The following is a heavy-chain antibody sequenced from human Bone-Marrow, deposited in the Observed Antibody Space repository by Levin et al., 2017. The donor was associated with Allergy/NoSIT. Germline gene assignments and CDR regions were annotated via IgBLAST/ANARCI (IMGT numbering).Heavy chain of an antibody. D-gene: IGHD3-9*01. CDR2: INPSSGST. J-gene: IGHJ4*02. CDR3: ARTRDPNRFDIVTGYLRGLDY. CDR1: GYTFTRYY. Sequence: GESLKISCLASGYTFTRYYVHWVRQAPGQGLEWMGTINPSSGSTVYVQNLQGRVTMTRDTSTSTVYMELSSLRSVDTAMYYCARTRDPNRFDIVTGYLRGLDYWGQGTLVTVSS. V-gene: IGHV1-46*01.